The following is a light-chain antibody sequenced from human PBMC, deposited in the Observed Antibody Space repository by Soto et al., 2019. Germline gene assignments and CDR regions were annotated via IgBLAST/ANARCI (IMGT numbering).Light chain of an antibody. J-gene: IGKJ5*01. V-gene: IGKV3-11*01. Sequence: EIVLTQSPATLSLSPGERATLSCRASQSVSGYLAWYQQKPGQAPRLLIYDGSHRAAGIPSRFSGSGSGTDFTLAISSLEPEDFATYYCQPGSNWPPITFGQGTRLEIK. CDR3: QPGSNWPPIT. CDR2: DGS. CDR1: QSVSGY.